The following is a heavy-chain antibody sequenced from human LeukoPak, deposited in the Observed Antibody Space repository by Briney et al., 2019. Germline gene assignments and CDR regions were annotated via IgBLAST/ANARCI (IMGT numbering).Heavy chain of an antibody. J-gene: IGHJ4*02. CDR2: ISGSGGST. V-gene: IGHV3-23*01. Sequence: GGSLRLSCAAPGFTFSSYAMSWVRQAPGKGLEWVSAISGSGGSTYYADSVKGRFTISRDNSKNTLYLQMNSLRAEDTAVYYCAKGFIAYYDFWSGRSIPYYFDYWGQGTLVTVSS. CDR3: AKGFIAYYDFWSGRSIPYYFDY. D-gene: IGHD3-3*01. CDR1: GFTFSSYA.